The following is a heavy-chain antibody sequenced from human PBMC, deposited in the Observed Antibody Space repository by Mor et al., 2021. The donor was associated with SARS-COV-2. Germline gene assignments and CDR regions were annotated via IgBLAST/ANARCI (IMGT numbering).Heavy chain of an antibody. Sequence: AVIWYDGSNKYYADSVKGRFTISRDNSKNTLYLQMNSLRAEDTVVYFCARDIGIAVAGTGPIDYWGQGTLVTVSS. V-gene: IGHV3-33*01. J-gene: IGHJ4*02. D-gene: IGHD6-19*01. CDR3: ARDIGIAVAGTGPIDY. CDR2: IWYDGSNK.